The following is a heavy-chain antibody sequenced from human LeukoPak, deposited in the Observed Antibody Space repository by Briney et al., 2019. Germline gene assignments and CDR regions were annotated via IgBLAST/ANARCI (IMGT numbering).Heavy chain of an antibody. CDR1: GSAIGSYW. D-gene: IGHD5-24*01. CDR2: IKGDGGVK. CDR3: ARDWRDGYNWVFDY. Sequence: PGGSLRLSCAASGSAIGSYWMTWVRQAPGKGLEWVANIKGDGGVKNYVDSVKGRFTISRDNAKNLLYLQMNSLRAEDTAVYYCARDWRDGYNWVFDYWGQGSLVTV. V-gene: IGHV3-7*01. J-gene: IGHJ4*02.